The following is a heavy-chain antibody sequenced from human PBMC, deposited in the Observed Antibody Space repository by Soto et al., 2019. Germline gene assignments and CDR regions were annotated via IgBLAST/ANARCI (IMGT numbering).Heavy chain of an antibody. CDR1: GYTFTSFY. CDR2: VNPNGGST. CDR3: VRGLGSGDY. D-gene: IGHD6-25*01. Sequence: QVQLVQSGAEVKEPGASVKISCKASGYTFTSFYIHWVRQAPGQGLEWMGIVNPNGGSTNYAQNFKGRSTSSKDTATSTVYLDLSSLRSEDTAVYYYVRGLGSGDYWGQGTPVTVSS. J-gene: IGHJ4*02. V-gene: IGHV1-46*03.